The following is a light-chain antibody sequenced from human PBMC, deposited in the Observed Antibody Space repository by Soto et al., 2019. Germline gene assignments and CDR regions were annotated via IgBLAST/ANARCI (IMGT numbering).Light chain of an antibody. CDR3: QQYAASPRT. Sequence: IVWTQSPGTLSLSPGERATLSCRASQSISNNYLAWYQKTPGQAPRLLIYGASSRATGIPDRFSGSGSATDFNLTISRLEPEDFAVYYCQQYAASPRTFGQGTKGDIK. CDR2: GAS. CDR1: QSISNNY. V-gene: IGKV3-20*01. J-gene: IGKJ1*01.